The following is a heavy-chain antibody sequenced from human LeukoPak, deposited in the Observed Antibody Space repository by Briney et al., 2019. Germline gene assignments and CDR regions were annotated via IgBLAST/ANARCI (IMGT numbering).Heavy chain of an antibody. CDR3: ARRVKTRITIFGVVPPGAFDI. Sequence: PSETLSLTCTVSGGSISSCYWSWIRQPPGKGLEWIGYIYYSGSTNYNPSLKSRVTLSVDTSKNQFSLKLSSVTAADTAVYYCARRVKTRITIFGVVPPGAFDIWGQGTMVTVSS. D-gene: IGHD3-3*01. CDR2: IYYSGST. V-gene: IGHV4-59*08. CDR1: GGSISSCY. J-gene: IGHJ3*02.